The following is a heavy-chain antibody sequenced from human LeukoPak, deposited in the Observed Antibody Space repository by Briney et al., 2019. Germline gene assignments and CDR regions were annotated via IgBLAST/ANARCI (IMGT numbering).Heavy chain of an antibody. D-gene: IGHD4-11*01. CDR2: IYYSGST. J-gene: IGHJ6*02. V-gene: IGHV4-30-4*01. CDR3: ASSITVPLPDYYYYGMDV. Sequence: PSETLSLTCTVSGGSISSGDYYWSWIRQPPGKGLEWIGYIYYSGSTYYNPSLKSRVTISVDTSKNQFSLKLSSVTAADTAVYYYASSITVPLPDYYYYGMDVWGQGTTVTVSS. CDR1: GGSISSGDYY.